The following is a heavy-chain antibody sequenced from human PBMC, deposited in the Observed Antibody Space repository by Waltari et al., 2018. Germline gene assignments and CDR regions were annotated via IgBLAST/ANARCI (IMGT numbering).Heavy chain of an antibody. CDR2: RNPNSGNT. CDR1: EYTFISYY. CDR3: ARGWGRNWYFDL. Sequence: QVQLVQSGAEVKKPGASAKVSCRASEYTFISYYIHWLRQATGQGLEWMGWRNPNSGNTGYAQKFQGRVTISVDTSKNQFSLKLSSVTAADTAVYYCARGWGRNWYFDLWGRGTLVTVSS. D-gene: IGHD7-27*01. V-gene: IGHV1-8*02. J-gene: IGHJ2*01.